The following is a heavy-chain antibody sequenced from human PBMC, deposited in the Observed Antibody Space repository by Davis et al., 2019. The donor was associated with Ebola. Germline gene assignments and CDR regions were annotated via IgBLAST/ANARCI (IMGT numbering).Heavy chain of an antibody. CDR3: ARDSRTYEIEY. Sequence: PGGSLRLSCVASGFTFSDHFMDWVRQAPGKGLEWVARTRNKASSYSTEYAASVKGRFPISRDDSKNSLSLQMNSLKTEDKAVYYCARDSRTYEIEYWGQGTLVTVSS. D-gene: IGHD5-12*01. CDR1: GFTFSDHF. J-gene: IGHJ4*02. CDR2: TRNKASSYST. V-gene: IGHV3-72*01.